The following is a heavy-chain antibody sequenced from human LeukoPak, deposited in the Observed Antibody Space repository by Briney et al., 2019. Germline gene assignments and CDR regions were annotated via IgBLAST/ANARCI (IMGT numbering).Heavy chain of an antibody. V-gene: IGHV1-18*01. D-gene: IGHD6-13*01. J-gene: IGHJ5*02. CDR3: ARRAAKGRFDP. CDR2: ISAYNGNT. Sequence: ASVKVSCKASGYTFTSYGITWVRQAPGQGLEWMGWISAYNGNTNYAQNLQGRVTMTTDTSTSTAYMELRSLRSDDTAVYYCARRAAKGRFDPRGQGTLVTVSS. CDR1: GYTFTSYG.